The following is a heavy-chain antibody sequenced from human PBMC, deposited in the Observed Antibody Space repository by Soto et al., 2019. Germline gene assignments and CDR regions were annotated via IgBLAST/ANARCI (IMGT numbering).Heavy chain of an antibody. CDR1: GYSFRSYG. CDR2: ISGYNGNT. Sequence: QVQLVQSGAEVKQPGASVKVSCKASGYSFRSYGISWVRQAPGQGLEWLAWISGYNGNTKYAQKVQGRVTMTKAASTSTAYMELTSLRSDDTVVYYCARGSIFGADESPNYPYGLDVWGQGTTVTVSS. V-gene: IGHV1-18*01. D-gene: IGHD3-10*01. CDR3: ARGSIFGADESPNYPYGLDV. J-gene: IGHJ6*02.